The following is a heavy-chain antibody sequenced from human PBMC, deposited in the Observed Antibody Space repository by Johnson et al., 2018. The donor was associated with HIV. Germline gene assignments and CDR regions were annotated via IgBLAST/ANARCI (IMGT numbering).Heavy chain of an antibody. V-gene: IGHV3-7*05. CDR1: GFTFSSYW. Sequence: VQLVESGGGLVQPGGSLRLSCAASGFTFSSYWMSWVRQAPGKGLEWVANIKQDGSEKYYVDSVKGRFTISRDNVKNSLYLQMNSLRVEDAAVYYCVRGRDSSGDGGAFDIWGEGTVVTVSS. CDR2: IKQDGSEK. CDR3: VRGRDSSGDGGAFDI. J-gene: IGHJ3*02. D-gene: IGHD1-26*01.